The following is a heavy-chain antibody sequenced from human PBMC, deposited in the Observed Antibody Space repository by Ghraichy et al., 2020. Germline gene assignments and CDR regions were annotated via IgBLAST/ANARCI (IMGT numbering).Heavy chain of an antibody. Sequence: SETLSLTCAVYGGSFSGYYWSWIRQPPGKGLEWIGEINHSGSTNYNPSLKSRVTISVDTSKNQFSLKLSSVTAADTAVYYCAKSLSGNLYNWNDLRAFDIWGQGTMVTVSS. J-gene: IGHJ3*02. CDR3: AKSLSGNLYNWNDLRAFDI. CDR2: INHSGST. D-gene: IGHD1-1*01. CDR1: GGSFSGYY. V-gene: IGHV4-34*01.